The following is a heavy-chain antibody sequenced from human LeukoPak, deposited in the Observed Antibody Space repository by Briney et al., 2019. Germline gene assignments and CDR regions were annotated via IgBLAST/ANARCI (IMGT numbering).Heavy chain of an antibody. Sequence: SETLSLTCAVYDGSSGYYWSWIRQPPGKGLEWIGEIHPSGITSFNPSLKSRASISADTSKNQFSLKLTSVTAADTAVYYCARARVGATGGYFDYWGQGTLVTVSS. CDR2: IHPSGIT. D-gene: IGHD1-26*01. CDR1: DGSSGYY. V-gene: IGHV4-34*01. J-gene: IGHJ4*02. CDR3: ARARVGATGGYFDY.